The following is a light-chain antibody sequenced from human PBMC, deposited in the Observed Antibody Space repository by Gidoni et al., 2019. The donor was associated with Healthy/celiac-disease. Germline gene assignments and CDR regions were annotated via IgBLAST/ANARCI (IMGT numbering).Light chain of an antibody. CDR3: QQSYSTPRT. CDR1: QSISSY. CDR2: AAS. J-gene: IGKJ1*01. Sequence: DIQMTPSPSSLSASVGDRVTITFRASQSISSYLDWYQQKPGKAPKLLIYAASSLQSGVPSRFSGSGSGTDFTLTISSLQPEDFATYYCQQSYSTPRTFGQGTKVEIK. V-gene: IGKV1-39*01.